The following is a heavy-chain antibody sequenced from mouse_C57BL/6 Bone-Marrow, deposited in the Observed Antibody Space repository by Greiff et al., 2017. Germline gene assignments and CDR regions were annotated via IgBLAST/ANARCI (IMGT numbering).Heavy chain of an antibody. CDR2: IYPRSGNT. J-gene: IGHJ2*01. D-gene: IGHD2-10*02. V-gene: IGHV1-81*01. Sequence: QVQLQQSGAELARPGASVKLSCKASGYTFTSYGISWVKQRTGQGLEWIGEIYPRSGNTYYNEKFKGKATLTADKYSSTAYMEFRSLTSEDSAVYFCARSGGYGNYFDYWGQGTTLTVSS. CDR1: GYTFTSYG. CDR3: ARSGGYGNYFDY.